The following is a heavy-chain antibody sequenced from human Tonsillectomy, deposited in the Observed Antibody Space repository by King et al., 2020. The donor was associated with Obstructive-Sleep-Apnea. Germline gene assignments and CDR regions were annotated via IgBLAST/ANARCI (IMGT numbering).Heavy chain of an antibody. CDR2: IYYSGST. CDR3: ARHPRKWELPK. D-gene: IGHD1-26*01. J-gene: IGHJ4*02. V-gene: IGHV4-59*08. Sequence: QLQESGPGLVKPSETLSLTCTVSGGSISSYYWSWIRQPPGKGLEWIGYIYYSGSTNYNPSPKSRVTISVDTSKNQFSLKLSSVTAEDTAVYYCARHPRKWELPKWGQGTLVTVSS. CDR1: GGSISSYY.